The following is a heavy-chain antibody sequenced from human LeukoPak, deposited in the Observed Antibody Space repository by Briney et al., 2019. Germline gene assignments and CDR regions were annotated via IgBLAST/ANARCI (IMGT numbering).Heavy chain of an antibody. CDR2: MSVKNGNT. Sequence: GASVKVSCKASGYTFTSYGISWVRQAPGQELEWMGWMSVKNGNTNYAQRLQGRVTMTTDTSTSIVFMELRNLRLDDTAVYYCARSLGATYYYDYGMDVWGQGTTVTVSS. D-gene: IGHD7-27*01. V-gene: IGHV1-18*01. CDR1: GYTFTSYG. J-gene: IGHJ6*02. CDR3: ARSLGATYYYDYGMDV.